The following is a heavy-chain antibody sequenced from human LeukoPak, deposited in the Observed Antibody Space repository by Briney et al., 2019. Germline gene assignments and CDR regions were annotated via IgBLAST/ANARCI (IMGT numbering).Heavy chain of an antibody. D-gene: IGHD3-22*01. CDR2: IKQDGSEK. CDR3: AREATRIYYYDSSGYSDY. CDR1: GFTFSSYW. J-gene: IGHJ4*02. Sequence: GGSLRLSCAASGFTFSSYWMSWVRQAPGKGLEWVANIKQDGSEKYYVDSAKGRFTISRDNAKNSLYLQMNSLRAEDTAVYYCAREATRIYYYDSSGYSDYWGQGTLVTVSS. V-gene: IGHV3-7*01.